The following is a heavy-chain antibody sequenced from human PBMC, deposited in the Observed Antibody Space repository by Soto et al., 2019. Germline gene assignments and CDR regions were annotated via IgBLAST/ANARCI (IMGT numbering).Heavy chain of an antibody. V-gene: IGHV1-3*01. CDR3: ATVDTAMEYYYYGMDV. CDR2: INAGNGNT. J-gene: IGHJ6*02. CDR1: GYTFTSYA. Sequence: GASVKVSCKASGYTFTSYAMHWVRQAPGQRLEWMGWINAGNGNTRYSQKFQGRVTITRDTSTDTAYMELSSLRSEDTAVYYCATVDTAMEYYYYGMDVWGQGTTVTVSS. D-gene: IGHD5-18*01.